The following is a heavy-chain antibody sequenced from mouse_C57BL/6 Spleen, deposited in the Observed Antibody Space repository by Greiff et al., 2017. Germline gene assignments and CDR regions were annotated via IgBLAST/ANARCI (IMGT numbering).Heavy chain of an antibody. J-gene: IGHJ1*03. CDR3: ARDLGNYGYWYFDV. Sequence: EVQLVESEGGLVQPGSSMKLSCTASGFTFSDYYMAWVRQVPEKGLEWVANINYDGSSTYYLDSLKSRFIISRDNAKNILYLQMSSLKSEDTATYYCARDLGNYGYWYFDVWGTGTTVTVSS. CDR1: GFTFSDYY. V-gene: IGHV5-16*01. D-gene: IGHD2-1*01. CDR2: INYDGSST.